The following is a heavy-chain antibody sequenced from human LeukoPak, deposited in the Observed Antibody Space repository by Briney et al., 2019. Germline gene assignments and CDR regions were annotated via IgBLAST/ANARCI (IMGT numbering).Heavy chain of an antibody. D-gene: IGHD4/OR15-4a*01. Sequence: SQTLSLTCAMSGDSVSSNSAAWSWIRQSPWGGLGWLGRTYYRAKWYNDYAVSVKDRIIISADTAKNEFSLHLNSVTPDDTAVYYCARCLHDKGCLGYFDYWGQGTLVTVS. J-gene: IGHJ4*02. CDR2: TYYRAKWYN. CDR3: ARCLHDKGCLGYFDY. V-gene: IGHV6-1*01. CDR1: GDSVSSNSAA.